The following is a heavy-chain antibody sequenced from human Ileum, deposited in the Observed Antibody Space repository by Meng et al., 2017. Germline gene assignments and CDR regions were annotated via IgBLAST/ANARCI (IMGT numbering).Heavy chain of an antibody. J-gene: IGHJ4*02. D-gene: IGHD3-10*01. CDR1: GFTFNTYW. V-gene: IGHV3-7*01. CDR3: ARGSGAETTFFY. CDR2: IKRDGSEK. Sequence: GESLKISCAASGFTFNTYWMSWVRQAPGKGLEWVANIKRDGSEKYYVDSVKGRFTISRDNAKKSLYLQMNSLRADDTAVYYCARGSGAETTFFYWGQGMLVTVSS.